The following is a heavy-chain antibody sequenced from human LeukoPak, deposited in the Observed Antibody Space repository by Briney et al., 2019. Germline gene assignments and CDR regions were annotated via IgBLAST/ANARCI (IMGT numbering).Heavy chain of an antibody. CDR3: ARVRYGSGSYDY. Sequence: GGSPRLSCAASGFTFSSYSMNWVRQAPGKGLEWVSSISSSSSYIYYADSVKGRFTISRDNAKNSLYLQMNSLRAEDTAVYYCARVRYGSGSYDYWGQGTLVTVSS. D-gene: IGHD3-10*01. V-gene: IGHV3-21*01. J-gene: IGHJ4*02. CDR1: GFTFSSYS. CDR2: ISSSSSYI.